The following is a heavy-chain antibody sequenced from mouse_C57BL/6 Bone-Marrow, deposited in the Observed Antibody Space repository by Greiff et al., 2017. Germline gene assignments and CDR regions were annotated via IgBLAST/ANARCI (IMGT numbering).Heavy chain of an antibody. D-gene: IGHD2-4*01. J-gene: IGHJ3*01. CDR2: LWSGGGT. Sequence: QVQLKESGPGLVQPSQSLSITCTVSGFSITSDGVHWVRQSPGKGLEWLGGLWSGGGTDYNAAFISRLSISKDNSKSQVFFNMNSLQSDDTAIYYCARKGGITTEFAYWGQGTLVTVSA. CDR3: ARKGGITTEFAY. V-gene: IGHV2-2*01. CDR1: GFSITSDG.